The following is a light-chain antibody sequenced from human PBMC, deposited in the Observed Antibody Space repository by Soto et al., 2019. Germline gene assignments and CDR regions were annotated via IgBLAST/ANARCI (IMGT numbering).Light chain of an antibody. J-gene: IGLJ2*01. Sequence: QSALTQPRSVSGSPGQSVTISYTGTSSDVGGSNYVSWYQQHPSKTPKLMIYDVTKRPSGVPDRFSGSKSDNTASLTISGLQAEDEADYYCCSYAGSYTLLFGGGTKVTVL. V-gene: IGLV2-11*01. CDR3: CSYAGSYTLL. CDR1: SSDVGGSNY. CDR2: DVT.